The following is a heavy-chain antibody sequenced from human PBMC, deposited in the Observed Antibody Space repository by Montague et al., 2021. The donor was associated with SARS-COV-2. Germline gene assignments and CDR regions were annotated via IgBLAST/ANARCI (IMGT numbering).Heavy chain of an antibody. CDR2: INHSGST. D-gene: IGHD2-2*01. V-gene: IGHV4-34*01. CDR1: GGSFSGYY. J-gene: IGHJ6*02. CDR3: TREGYQVLWSDYYYYGMDV. Sequence: SETLSLTCAVYGGSFSGYYWSWIRQPPGKGLEWIGEINHSGSTNXNPSLKSRVTISVDTSKYQFSLKLSSVTAADTAVYYCTREGYQVLWSDYYYYGMDVWGQGTTVTVSS.